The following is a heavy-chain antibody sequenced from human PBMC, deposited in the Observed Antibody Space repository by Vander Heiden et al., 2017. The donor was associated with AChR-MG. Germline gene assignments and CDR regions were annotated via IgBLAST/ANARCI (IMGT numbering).Heavy chain of an antibody. CDR3: ARGGDYSWSD. D-gene: IGHD3-16*01. CDR2: IFHSGST. CDR1: GDSISSYIW. J-gene: IGHJ4*02. Sequence: QVQLQESGPGLVKPSGTLSLTCAVSGDSISSYIWWSWVRQTPGKGLEWIGEIFHSGSTNYNTSLESRVTISVDKSKNQFSLKLTSVTAADTAVYYCARGGDYSWSDWGQGTLVTVSS. V-gene: IGHV4-4*02.